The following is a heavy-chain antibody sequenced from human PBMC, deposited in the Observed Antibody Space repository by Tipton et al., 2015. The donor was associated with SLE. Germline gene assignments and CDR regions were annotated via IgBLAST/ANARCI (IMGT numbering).Heavy chain of an antibody. CDR2: IYYSGST. J-gene: IGHJ4*02. CDR1: DGSFSGYY. Sequence: TLSLTCAVYDGSFSGYYWSWIRQHPGKGLEWIGYIYYSGSTYYNPSLKSRVTISVDTSKNQFSLKLSSVTAADTAVYYCARFPYRWGFLDRGYFDYWGQGTLVTVSS. CDR3: ARFPYRWGFLDRGYFDY. D-gene: IGHD3/OR15-3a*01. V-gene: IGHV4-31*11.